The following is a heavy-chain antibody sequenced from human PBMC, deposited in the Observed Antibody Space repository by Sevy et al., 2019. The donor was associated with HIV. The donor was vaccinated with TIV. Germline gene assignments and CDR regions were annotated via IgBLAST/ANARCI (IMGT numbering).Heavy chain of an antibody. V-gene: IGHV3-23*01. CDR3: ARALYSSDSN. Sequence: GGSLRLSCAASGFTFSSYAMSWVRQAPGKGLEWVSAISGSGGSTYYADSLKGRFTISRDNSKDTLYLQMNSLRAEDTAVYYCARALYSSDSNWGQGTLVTVSS. J-gene: IGHJ4*02. D-gene: IGHD2-15*01. CDR2: ISGSGGST. CDR1: GFTFSSYA.